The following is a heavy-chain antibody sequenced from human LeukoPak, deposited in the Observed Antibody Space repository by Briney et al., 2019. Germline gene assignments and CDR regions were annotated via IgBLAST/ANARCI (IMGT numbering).Heavy chain of an antibody. CDR1: GFTFDDYA. CDR2: ISWNSGSI. D-gene: IGHD6-6*01. Sequence: GRSLRLSCAASGFTFDDYAMHWVRQAPGKGLEWVSGISWNSGSIGYADSVKGRFTISRDNAKNSLYLQMNSLRAEDTALYYCAKDLQPYSSSFGPNAFDIWGQGTMVTVS. CDR3: AKDLQPYSSSFGPNAFDI. J-gene: IGHJ3*02. V-gene: IGHV3-9*01.